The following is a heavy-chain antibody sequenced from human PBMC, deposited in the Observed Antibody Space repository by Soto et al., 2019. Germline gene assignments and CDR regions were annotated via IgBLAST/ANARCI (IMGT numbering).Heavy chain of an antibody. D-gene: IGHD3-22*01. CDR1: SESFSGYY. Sequence: SSTRYLTCAVYSESFSGYYWGGLRQPPGKGLEWIEEINHSGSTNYNPSPKSRVTISVDTSKNQFSLKLSSVTAADTAVYYCARLSGYLKYYFDYWGQGTLVTVSA. V-gene: IGHV4-34*01. CDR2: INHSGST. CDR3: ARLSGYLKYYFDY. J-gene: IGHJ4*02.